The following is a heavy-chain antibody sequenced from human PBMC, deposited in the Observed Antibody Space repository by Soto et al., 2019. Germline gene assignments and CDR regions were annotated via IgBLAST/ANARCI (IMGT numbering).Heavy chain of an antibody. J-gene: IGHJ4*02. D-gene: IGHD1-26*01. CDR3: ATNGLYCLDH. Sequence: QLQLRESGPGLVKPSGTLSLTCAVSSRSISSSNWWSWVRQPPGKGLEWIGEIFHTGSANYNPSLTRRVTISVDKSNNQLSLRLNSVTAADTAIYYCATNGLYCLDHWGQGTQVNVSS. CDR2: IFHTGSA. CDR1: SRSISSSNW. V-gene: IGHV4-4*02.